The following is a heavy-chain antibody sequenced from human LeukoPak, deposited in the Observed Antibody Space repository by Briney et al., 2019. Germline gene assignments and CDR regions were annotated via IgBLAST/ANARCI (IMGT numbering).Heavy chain of an antibody. CDR1: GYTFTGYY. CDR2: INPNSGGT. Sequence: ASVKVSCKASGYTFTGYYMHWVRQAPGQGLEWMGWINPNSGGTNYAQKFQGRVTLTRDMTINTAYMELSRLRADDTALYYCARRDYRDGENWGQGTLVTVSS. J-gene: IGHJ4*02. V-gene: IGHV1-2*02. CDR3: ARRDYRDGEN. D-gene: IGHD4-11*01.